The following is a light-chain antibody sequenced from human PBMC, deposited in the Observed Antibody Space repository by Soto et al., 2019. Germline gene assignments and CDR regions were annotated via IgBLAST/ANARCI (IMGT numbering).Light chain of an antibody. CDR1: QSVSSN. CDR2: GAS. J-gene: IGKJ1*01. CDR3: QHYVYPQWT. Sequence: EIVMTQSPATLSVSPGERATLSCRASQSVSSNLAWYQQKPGQAPRLLIYGASTRATGIPARFSGSGSGTDFTLTISRLEPEDFAVYFCQHYVYPQWTFGPGTKVDI. V-gene: IGKV3-15*01.